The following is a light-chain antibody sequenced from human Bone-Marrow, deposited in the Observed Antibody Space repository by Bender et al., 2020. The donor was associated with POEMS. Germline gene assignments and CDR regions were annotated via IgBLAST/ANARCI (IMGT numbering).Light chain of an antibody. CDR2: DDN. CDR3: QVWDSGTDNYV. CDR1: NIGSKS. Sequence: SYVLTQQPSVSVAPGKTARITCGGTNIGSKSVHWYQQKPGQAPVLVVFDDNDRPLGIPERFSGSNSGNTATLTITRVEAGDEADYYCQVWDSGTDNYVFGPGTEVTVL. V-gene: IGLV3-21*03. J-gene: IGLJ1*01.